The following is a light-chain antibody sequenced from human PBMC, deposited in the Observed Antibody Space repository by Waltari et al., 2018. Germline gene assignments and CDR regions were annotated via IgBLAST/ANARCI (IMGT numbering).Light chain of an antibody. V-gene: IGKV3-11*01. CDR2: DAS. Sequence: EIVLTQSPATLSLSPGERATLSCRASQSVSDYLAWYQHKPGQVPRLLIYDASNRATGVPPRFSGSGSGTDFTLTIRSLEPEDFALYYCQHRSNWPPYSFGQGTKLEIK. CDR1: QSVSDY. J-gene: IGKJ2*03. CDR3: QHRSNWPPYS.